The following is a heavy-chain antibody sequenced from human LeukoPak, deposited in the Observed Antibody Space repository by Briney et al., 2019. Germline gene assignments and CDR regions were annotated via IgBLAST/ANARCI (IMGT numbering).Heavy chain of an antibody. CDR1: GGSISSYY. D-gene: IGHD3-9*01. V-gene: IGHV4-59*08. CDR3: ARGRFLTGYYTGYYYYGMDV. J-gene: IGHJ6*02. CDR2: IYYSGST. Sequence: SETLSLTCAVSGGSISSYYWSWIRQPPGKGLEWIGYIYYSGSTNYNPSLKSRVTISVDTSKNQFSLKLSSVTAADTAVYYCARGRFLTGYYTGYYYYGMDVWGQGTTVTASS.